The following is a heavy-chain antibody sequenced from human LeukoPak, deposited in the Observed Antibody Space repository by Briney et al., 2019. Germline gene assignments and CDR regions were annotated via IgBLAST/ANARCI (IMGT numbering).Heavy chain of an antibody. V-gene: IGHV1-46*02. J-gene: IGHJ3*01. Sequence: ASVTVSCEAFGYTFHSYYIHWVRQAPGQGLEWVGAINPSGRPTTYAQKFQDRVSMTRDTSTSTFCMDLSSLRSEDTAVYFCAREGTSYYDSSGSLGAFDVWGQGTMVTVSS. CDR1: GYTFHSYY. CDR3: AREGTSYYDSSGSLGAFDV. CDR2: INPSGRPT. D-gene: IGHD3-22*01.